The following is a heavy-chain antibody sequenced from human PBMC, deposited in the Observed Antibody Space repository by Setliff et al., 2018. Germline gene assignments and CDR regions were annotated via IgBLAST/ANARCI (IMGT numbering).Heavy chain of an antibody. Sequence: ASVKVSCKASRYTFTSYGVHWVRQAPGQRLEWMGWINPDNGNTKYSQNFQGRVTITRDTSASTAYMELSSLRFEDTAVYFCARDHGYDSSGFYYYYHYYMDVWGKGTTVTVSS. D-gene: IGHD3-22*01. CDR1: RYTFTSYG. CDR2: INPDNGNT. V-gene: IGHV1-3*01. CDR3: ARDHGYDSSGFYYYYHYYMDV. J-gene: IGHJ6*03.